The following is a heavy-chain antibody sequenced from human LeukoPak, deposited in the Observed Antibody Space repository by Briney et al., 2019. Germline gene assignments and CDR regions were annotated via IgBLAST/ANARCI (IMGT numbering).Heavy chain of an antibody. V-gene: IGHV4-34*01. CDR3: ARNPSHYSSVDY. J-gene: IGHJ4*02. CDR2: INHSGST. CDR1: GGSFSGYY. D-gene: IGHD4-11*01. Sequence: SETLSLTCAVYGGSFSGYYWSWIRQPPGKGLEWIGEINHSGSTNYNPSLKSRVTISVDTSKNQFSLKLSSVTAADTAVYYCARNPSHYSSVDYWGQGTLVTVSS.